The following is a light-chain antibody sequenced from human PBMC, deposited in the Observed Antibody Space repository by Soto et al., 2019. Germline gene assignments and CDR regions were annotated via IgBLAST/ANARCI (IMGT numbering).Light chain of an antibody. CDR2: GNT. CDR1: SSNIGAGYD. V-gene: IGLV1-40*01. Sequence: QSLLTQPPSVSGAPGQRVTISCTGSSSNIGAGYDVHWYQQLPGTAPKLLIYGNTNRPSGVPDRFSGSKSGTSASLAITGLRPEDEAHYYCQSFDTRLSGYVFATGTKVTVL. J-gene: IGLJ1*01. CDR3: QSFDTRLSGYV.